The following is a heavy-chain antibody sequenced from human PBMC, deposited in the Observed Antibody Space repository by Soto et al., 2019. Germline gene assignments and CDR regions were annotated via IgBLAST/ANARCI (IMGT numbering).Heavy chain of an antibody. Sequence: SVKVSCKASGFTFTISAVQWVRQARGQRLEWIGWIVVGSGNTNYAQKFQERVTITRDMSTSTAYMELSSLRSEDTAVYYCAAAPPEPHCSSTSCYYYYGMDVWGQGTTVTVSS. CDR3: AAAPPEPHCSSTSCYYYYGMDV. D-gene: IGHD2-2*01. CDR1: GFTFTISA. J-gene: IGHJ6*02. V-gene: IGHV1-58*01. CDR2: IVVGSGNT.